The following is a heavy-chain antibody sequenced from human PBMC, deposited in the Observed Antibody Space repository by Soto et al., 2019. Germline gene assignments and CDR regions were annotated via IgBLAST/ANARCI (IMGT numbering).Heavy chain of an antibody. D-gene: IGHD3-16*01. CDR2: VYHTGDT. CDR1: GGTVASSHW. Sequence: PSETLSLTCGVSGGTVASSHWWSWVRQSPGRGLEWIGNVYHTGDTNFNPSLQSRVTFSVDKSNNQFSLRLTSVTAADTAVYFWAREILTAGGNNYFGPWXPGTLVTVSS. CDR3: AREILTAGGNNYFGP. V-gene: IGHV4-4*02. J-gene: IGHJ5*02.